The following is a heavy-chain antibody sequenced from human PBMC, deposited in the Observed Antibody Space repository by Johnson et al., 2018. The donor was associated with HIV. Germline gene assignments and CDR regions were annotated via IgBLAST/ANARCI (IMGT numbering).Heavy chain of an antibody. Sequence: VQLVESGGALVKPGGSLRLSCVASGFTFSNVWMTWVRQAPGKGLEWVGRIKSKTDGGTTDYAAPVKGKFSISRDDSKNTLYLQMNSLKTEDTAVYYCSTGFSSWAFDIWGQGTMVTVSS. CDR1: GFTFSNVW. CDR2: IKSKTDGGTT. D-gene: IGHD6-13*01. CDR3: STGFSSWAFDI. J-gene: IGHJ3*02. V-gene: IGHV3-15*02.